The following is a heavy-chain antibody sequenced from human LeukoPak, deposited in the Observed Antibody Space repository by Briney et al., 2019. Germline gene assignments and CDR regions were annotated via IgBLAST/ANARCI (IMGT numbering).Heavy chain of an antibody. CDR1: GFSFTTYW. D-gene: IGHD4-17*01. Sequence: QAGGSLRLSCAASGFSFTTYWMGWVRQAPGKGLEWVANINQDESSQYYVDAVRGRFTISRDNAKNSLNLQMNSLGGEDTAVYFCARLGPVTKDHYCDYWGQGTLVTVSS. V-gene: IGHV3-7*01. CDR3: ARLGPVTKDHYCDY. J-gene: IGHJ4*02. CDR2: INQDESSQ.